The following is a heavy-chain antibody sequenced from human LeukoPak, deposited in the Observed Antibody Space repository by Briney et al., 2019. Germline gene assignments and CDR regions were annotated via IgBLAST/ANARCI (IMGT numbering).Heavy chain of an antibody. Sequence: SGTVSCKASGGTFSSYAISWVRQAPGQGLGWLGSIIPIFGTANYAQKFQGRVTITADKSTSTGYMELSSLRSEDTAVYYCARDGTKLAWFGELRITRYYYYYMDVWGKGTTVTISS. CDR1: GGTFSSYA. V-gene: IGHV1-69*06. J-gene: IGHJ6*03. CDR3: ARDGTKLAWFGELRITRYYYYYMDV. D-gene: IGHD3-10*01. CDR2: IIPIFGTA.